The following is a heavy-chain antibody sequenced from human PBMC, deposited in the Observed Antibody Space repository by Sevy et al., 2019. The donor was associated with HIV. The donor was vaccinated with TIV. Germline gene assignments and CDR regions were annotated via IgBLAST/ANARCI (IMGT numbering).Heavy chain of an antibody. D-gene: IGHD2-15*01. Sequence: ASVKVSCKASGYTFTSYGISWVRQAPGQGLEWMGWISAYNGNTNYAQKLQGRVTMTTDTSTSTAYMELRSLRSDDTAVYYCARVGCIGGSCYSWADYWGQGTLVTVSS. J-gene: IGHJ4*02. CDR2: ISAYNGNT. V-gene: IGHV1-18*04. CDR1: GYTFTSYG. CDR3: ARVGCIGGSCYSWADY.